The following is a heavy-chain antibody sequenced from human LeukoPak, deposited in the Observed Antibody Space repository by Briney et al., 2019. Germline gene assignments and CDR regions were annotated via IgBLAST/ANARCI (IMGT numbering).Heavy chain of an antibody. V-gene: IGHV4-34*01. CDR3: ARAEVYCSSTSCYNLYFDY. D-gene: IGHD2-2*02. J-gene: IGHJ4*02. CDR1: GGSFSGYY. Sequence: PSETLSLTCAVYGGSFSGYYWSWIRQPPGKGLEWIGEINHSGSTNYNPSLKSRVTISVDTSKNQFSLKLSSVTAAETAVYYCARAEVYCSSTSCYNLYFDYWGQGTLVTVSS. CDR2: INHSGST.